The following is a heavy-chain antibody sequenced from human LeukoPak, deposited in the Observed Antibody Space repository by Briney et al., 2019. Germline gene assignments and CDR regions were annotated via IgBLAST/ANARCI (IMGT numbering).Heavy chain of an antibody. CDR1: GFTFGNYW. J-gene: IGHJ3*01. V-gene: IGHV3-74*01. Sequence: GGSLRLSCAASGFTFGNYWMHWVRQAPGKGLVWVSRINSDGSSTTYADSVRGRFTISRDNAKNTLWLQMNSLRAEDTAVYYCVRDLAATSFWGQGTMVTVSS. CDR2: INSDGSST. D-gene: IGHD5-12*01. CDR3: VRDLAATSF.